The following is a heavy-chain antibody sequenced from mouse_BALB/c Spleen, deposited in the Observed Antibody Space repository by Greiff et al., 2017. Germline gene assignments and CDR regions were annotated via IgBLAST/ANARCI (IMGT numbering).Heavy chain of an antibody. V-gene: IGHV3-8*02. CDR2: ISYSGST. CDR1: GDSITSGY. CDR3: ARNYGRVYAMDY. J-gene: IGHJ4*01. Sequence: EVKLQESGPSLVKPSQTLSLTCSVTGDSITSGYWNWIRKFPGNKLEYMGYISYSGSTYYNPSLKSRISITRDTSKNQYYLQLNSVTTEDTATYYCARNYGRVYAMDYWGQGTSVTVSS. D-gene: IGHD1-1*01.